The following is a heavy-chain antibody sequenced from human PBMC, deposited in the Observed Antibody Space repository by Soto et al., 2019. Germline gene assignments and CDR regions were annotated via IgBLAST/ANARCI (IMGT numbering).Heavy chain of an antibody. V-gene: IGHV3-30*03. J-gene: IGHJ4*02. Sequence: QVQLVESGGGVIQPGRSVRLSCAASGVTFSSYGMHWVRQAPGKGLEWVAVISYDGSTKYYADSVKGRFTISRDKSKNTLYLQMNSLRAEDTAVYYCLGQFDYWGQGTLVTVSS. CDR3: LGQFDY. CDR2: ISYDGSTK. CDR1: GVTFSSYG.